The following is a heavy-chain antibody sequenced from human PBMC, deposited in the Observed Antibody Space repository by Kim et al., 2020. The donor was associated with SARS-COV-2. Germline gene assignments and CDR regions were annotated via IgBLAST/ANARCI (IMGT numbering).Heavy chain of an antibody. CDR1: GFTFSTYW. J-gene: IGHJ4*02. D-gene: IGHD3-10*01. CDR3: TKTLRNGAY. CDR2: IKPDGTEK. V-gene: IGHV3-7*01. Sequence: GGSLRLSCAVSGFTFSTYWMNWVRQAPGKGLEWLATIKPDGTEKYYVDSVKGRFTISRDNAKNSLDLQMNSLRVEDAAVYYCTKTLRNGAYWGPGTLVTV.